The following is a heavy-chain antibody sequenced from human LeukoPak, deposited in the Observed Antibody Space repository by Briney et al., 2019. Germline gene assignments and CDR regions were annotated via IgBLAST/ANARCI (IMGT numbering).Heavy chain of an antibody. CDR2: INHSGST. D-gene: IGHD6-13*01. CDR3: ARAPVRRIAAAGTKYFDY. V-gene: IGHV4-34*01. CDR1: GGSFSGYY. J-gene: IGHJ4*02. Sequence: SETLSLTCAVYGGSFSGYYWGWIRQPPGKGLEWIGEINHSGSTNYNPSPKSRVTISVDTSKNQFSLKLSSVTAADTAVYCCARAPVRRIAAAGTKYFDYWGQGTLVTVSS.